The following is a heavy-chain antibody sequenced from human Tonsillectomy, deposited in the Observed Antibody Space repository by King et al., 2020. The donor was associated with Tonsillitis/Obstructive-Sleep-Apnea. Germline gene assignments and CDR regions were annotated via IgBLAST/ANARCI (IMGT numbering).Heavy chain of an antibody. CDR2: IYYNGDT. CDR1: GGSISSSRYY. D-gene: IGHD5-24*01. V-gene: IGHV4-39*01. Sequence: QLQESGPGLVKPSETLSLSCTVSGGSISSSRYYWGWIRQPPGKGLEWIGTIYYNGDTYYNPSLKSRVTVSIDTSENQFSLKLTSVTAADTAVYYCAGHAPEMDNYYYYMDVWGIGTTVTVSS. CDR3: AGHAPEMDNYYYYMDV. J-gene: IGHJ6*03.